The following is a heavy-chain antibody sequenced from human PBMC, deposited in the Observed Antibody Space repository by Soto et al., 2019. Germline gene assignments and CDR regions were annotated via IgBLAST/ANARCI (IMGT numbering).Heavy chain of an antibody. CDR3: ARDLIAVRPGWFDP. CDR2: ISAYNGET. J-gene: IGHJ5*02. D-gene: IGHD6-6*01. V-gene: IGHV1-18*01. CDR1: GYSFTTFG. Sequence: QVQLVQSGDEAKKVGASVRVSCRASGYSFTTFGISWVRQAPGQGFEWMGWISAYNGETRYAQNFQDRVTMTTDTSTSTAYMDLRSLRSDDTAIYYCARDLIAVRPGWFDPWGQGTLVTVSS.